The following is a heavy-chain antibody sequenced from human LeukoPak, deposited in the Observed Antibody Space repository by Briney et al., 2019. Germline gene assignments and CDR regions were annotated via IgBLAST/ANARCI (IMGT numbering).Heavy chain of an antibody. CDR1: GFTFSSYA. CDR2: ISYDGSNK. D-gene: IGHD3-10*01. Sequence: QPGGSLRLSCAASGFTFSSYAMHWVRQAPGEGLEWVAVISYDGSNKYYADSVKGRFTISRDNSKNTLYLQMNSLRAEDTAVYYCARDTYYYGSGTSGGAFDIWGQGTMVTVSS. V-gene: IGHV3-30-3*01. CDR3: ARDTYYYGSGTSGGAFDI. J-gene: IGHJ3*02.